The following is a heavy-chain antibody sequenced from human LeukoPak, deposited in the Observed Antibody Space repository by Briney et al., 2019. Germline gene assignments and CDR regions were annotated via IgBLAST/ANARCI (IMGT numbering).Heavy chain of an antibody. J-gene: IGHJ3*02. D-gene: IGHD3-10*01. CDR1: GGSIISYSYY. V-gene: IGHV4-39*01. Sequence: ASETLSLTCTVSGGSIISYSYYWGWIRQPPGKGLQWIGSIYYSGNTYYNPSLKSRVTISVDTSKNEFSLKLSSVTAADTAVYYCARFVLGSGSYGAFDIWGQGTMVTVSS. CDR2: IYYSGNT. CDR3: ARFVLGSGSYGAFDI.